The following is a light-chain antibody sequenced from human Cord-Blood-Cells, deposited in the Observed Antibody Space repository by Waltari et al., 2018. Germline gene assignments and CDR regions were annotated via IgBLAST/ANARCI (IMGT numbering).Light chain of an antibody. CDR3: QSADSSGTYVV. J-gene: IGLJ2*01. CDR1: ALPKQY. Sequence: SYELTQPTSVSVSPGQTARITCSGDALPKQYAYWYQQKPGQAPVLVIYKDSERPSGIPDRFSGSSSGTTVTLTSSGVQAEDEADYYCQSADSSGTYVVFGGGTKLTVL. CDR2: KDS. V-gene: IGLV3-25*02.